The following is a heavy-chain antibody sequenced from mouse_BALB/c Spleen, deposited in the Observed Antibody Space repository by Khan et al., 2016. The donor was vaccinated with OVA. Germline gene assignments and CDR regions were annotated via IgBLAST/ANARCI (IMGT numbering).Heavy chain of an antibody. Sequence: QLEESGPGLVKPSQSLSLTCTVTGYSITSGYAWNWIRQFPGNKLEWMGYISYSGVTSYTPSLKSRISITRDPSKHPFFLQLNSVTTEDTATYGGARGNYSGYYLAYWGQGTTLTVSS. CDR3: ARGNYSGYYLAY. D-gene: IGHD1-1*01. CDR2: ISYSGVT. V-gene: IGHV3-2*02. J-gene: IGHJ2*01. CDR1: GYSITSGYA.